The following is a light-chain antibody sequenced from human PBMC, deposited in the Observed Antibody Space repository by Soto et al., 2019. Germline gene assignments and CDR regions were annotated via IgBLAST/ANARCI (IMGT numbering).Light chain of an antibody. J-gene: IGLJ2*01. CDR1: SSDVGSYNL. Sequence: QSALTRPASVSGSPGQSITISCTGTSSDVGSYNLVSWYQQHPGKAPKLMIYEGSKRPSGVSNRFSGSKSGNTASLTISGPLAEDEVDYYCRSYAGSSTFVVFGRGTKLTVL. CDR3: RSYAGSSTFVV. CDR2: EGS. V-gene: IGLV2-23*03.